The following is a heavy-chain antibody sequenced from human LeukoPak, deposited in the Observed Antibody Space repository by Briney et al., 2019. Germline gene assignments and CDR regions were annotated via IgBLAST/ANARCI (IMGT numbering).Heavy chain of an antibody. CDR2: IIPIFGTA. J-gene: IGHJ4*02. V-gene: IGHV1-69*13. D-gene: IGHD5-24*01. CDR3: ARGEMATIVDY. CDR1: GGTFSTYA. Sequence: SVKVSCXASGGTFSTYAISWVRQARGQGLEWMGGIIPIFGTANYAQKFQGRVTITADESTSTAYMELSSLRSEDTAVYYCARGEMATIVDYWGQGTLVTVSS.